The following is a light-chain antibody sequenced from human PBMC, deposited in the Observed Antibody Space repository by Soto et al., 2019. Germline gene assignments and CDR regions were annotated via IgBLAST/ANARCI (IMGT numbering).Light chain of an antibody. CDR1: QSVSNNY. Sequence: EILFAPSPRTLSLSPGERATLSCKASQSVSNNYLAWYQQKPGQAPRLLIYGASNRATGIPDRFSGSGSGTDFTLTISRLEPEDFAVYYCQQYGSSGTFGQGTKVDIK. J-gene: IGKJ1*01. CDR3: QQYGSSGT. CDR2: GAS. V-gene: IGKV3-20*01.